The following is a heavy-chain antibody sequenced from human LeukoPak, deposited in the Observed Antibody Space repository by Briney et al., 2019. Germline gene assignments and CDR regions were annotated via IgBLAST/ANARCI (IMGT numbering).Heavy chain of an antibody. CDR1: SGSISNFH. Sequence: SETLSLTCSVSSGSISNFHWSWIRQPAGKGLEWIGRIFTSGSTNYNPSLKSRVTMSVDTSKNQFSLKMNSVTAADTAVYYCARGRFGELLRGVYYYYMDVWGKGTTVTISS. D-gene: IGHD3-10*01. CDR2: IFTSGST. V-gene: IGHV4-4*07. CDR3: ARGRFGELLRGVYYYYMDV. J-gene: IGHJ6*03.